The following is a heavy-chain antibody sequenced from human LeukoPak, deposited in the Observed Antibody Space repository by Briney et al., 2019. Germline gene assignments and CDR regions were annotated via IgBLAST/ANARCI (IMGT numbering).Heavy chain of an antibody. D-gene: IGHD3-10*01. V-gene: IGHV3-74*01. Sequence: PGRSLRLSCAASGFTFSSYWMHWVRQAPGKGLVWVSRIKSDGSSTSHADSVKGRFTIARDNAKNTLYLQMNSLRDEDTAVYYCARAVSSSGSHYDYWGQGTLVTVSS. CDR2: IKSDGSST. CDR1: GFTFSSYW. J-gene: IGHJ4*02. CDR3: ARAVSSSGSHYDY.